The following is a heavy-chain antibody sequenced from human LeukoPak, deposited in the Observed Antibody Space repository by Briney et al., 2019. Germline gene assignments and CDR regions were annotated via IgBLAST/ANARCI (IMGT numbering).Heavy chain of an antibody. V-gene: IGHV3-7*03. CDR1: RFTFNTYW. CDR3: AKDGGY. D-gene: IGHD3-3*01. Sequence: PGGSLRLSCAASRFTFNTYWMSWVRQAPGKGLEWVATIKRDGSEKYYVDPVKGRFTISRDNAKNSLYLQMNSLSAEDTAVYYCAKDGGYWGQGTLVTVSS. CDR2: IKRDGSEK. J-gene: IGHJ4*02.